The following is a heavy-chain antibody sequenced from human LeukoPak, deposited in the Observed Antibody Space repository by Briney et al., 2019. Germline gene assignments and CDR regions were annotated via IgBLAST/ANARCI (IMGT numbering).Heavy chain of an antibody. CDR1: GFTFSSYA. Sequence: GGSLRLSCTASGFTFSSYAMSWVRQAPGKGLEWVSSISGPGEFTYYAESVKGRFTISRDNPENTVYLQMNSLRVDDTAVYYCAKVGYGDLAHWGQGTLVPVSS. CDR3: AKVGYGDLAH. D-gene: IGHD4-17*01. CDR2: ISGPGEFT. J-gene: IGHJ4*02. V-gene: IGHV3-23*01.